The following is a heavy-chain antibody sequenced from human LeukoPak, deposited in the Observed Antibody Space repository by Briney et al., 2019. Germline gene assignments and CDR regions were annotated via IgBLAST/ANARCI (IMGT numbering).Heavy chain of an antibody. D-gene: IGHD4-17*01. CDR3: ARRRGDGDYRLES. Sequence: SETLSLICTVSGGSLSSSKYYWGWIRQSPGRGLEWIGSIHYSGNSYYNPSLKSRVTISIDTSKNHFSLTLTSVTAADTSVYYCARRRGDGDYRLESWGQGTLVTVSS. CDR1: GGSLSSSKYY. CDR2: IHYSGNS. V-gene: IGHV4-39*02. J-gene: IGHJ4*02.